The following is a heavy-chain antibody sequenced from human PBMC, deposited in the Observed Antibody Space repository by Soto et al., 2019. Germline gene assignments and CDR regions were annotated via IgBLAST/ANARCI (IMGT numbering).Heavy chain of an antibody. J-gene: IGHJ5*02. D-gene: IGHD3-10*01. Sequence: ASVKVSCKASGYTFTSYGISWVRQAPGQGLEWMGWISAYNGNTNYAQKLQGRVTMTTDTSTSTAYMELRSPRSDDTAVYYCARGPGHLLWFGESPRFDPWGQGTLVTVSS. V-gene: IGHV1-18*04. CDR3: ARGPGHLLWFGESPRFDP. CDR1: GYTFTSYG. CDR2: ISAYNGNT.